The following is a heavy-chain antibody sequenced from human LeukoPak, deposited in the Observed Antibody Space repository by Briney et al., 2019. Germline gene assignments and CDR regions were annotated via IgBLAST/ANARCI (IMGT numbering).Heavy chain of an antibody. J-gene: IGHJ4*02. D-gene: IGHD5-18*01. CDR3: ARGPGYSYGFSDY. CDR2: FYHGGST. CDR1: GYSISTGYY. Sequence: SETLSLTCTVSGYSISTGYYWDWIRQPPGKGLEWIGTFYHGGSTYYNPSLKSRVTISVDTSKNQFSLKLSSVTAADTAVYYCARGPGYSYGFSDYWGQGTLVTVSS. V-gene: IGHV4-38-2*02.